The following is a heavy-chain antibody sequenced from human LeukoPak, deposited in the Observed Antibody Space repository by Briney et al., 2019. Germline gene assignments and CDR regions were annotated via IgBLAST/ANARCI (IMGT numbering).Heavy chain of an antibody. CDR3: AKDRSSPPYYYMDV. CDR2: ISSSGGST. D-gene: IGHD6-13*01. CDR1: GFTFNTYA. Sequence: GGSLRLSCAASGFTFNTYAMSWVRQPPGKGLEWVSTISSSGGSTYYADSVKGRFSISRDNSKNTLYLQMNSLRAEDTAVYYCAKDRSSPPYYYMDVWGKGTTVTVSS. V-gene: IGHV3-23*01. J-gene: IGHJ6*03.